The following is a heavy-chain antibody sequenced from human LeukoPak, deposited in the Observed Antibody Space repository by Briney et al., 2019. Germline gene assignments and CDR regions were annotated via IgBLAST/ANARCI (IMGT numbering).Heavy chain of an antibody. J-gene: IGHJ5*02. Sequence: PGGSLRLSCAASGSTFSSYAMSWVRQAPGKGLEWVSGIGSGGVDTHYADSVKGRFTISRDNSKNTLYLQMNSLRAEDTAVYYCARPTITTAGTRWFDPWGQGTLVTVSS. CDR2: IGSGGVDT. D-gene: IGHD6-13*01. CDR1: GSTFSSYA. CDR3: ARPTITTAGTRWFDP. V-gene: IGHV3-23*01.